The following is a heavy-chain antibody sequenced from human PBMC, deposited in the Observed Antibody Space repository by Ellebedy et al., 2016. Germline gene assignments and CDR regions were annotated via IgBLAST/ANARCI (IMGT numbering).Heavy chain of an antibody. Sequence: SETLSLTCAVYGESFSDYYGSWIRQPPGKGLEWIGEINHSGRTNYNPSPKSRVTISVDTPKNQFSLKLSSVTAAEPAVYYCARDFGSSGSYYVGPGHYWGQGTLVTVSS. J-gene: IGHJ4*02. CDR2: INHSGRT. CDR3: ARDFGSSGSYYVGPGHY. CDR1: GESFSDYY. D-gene: IGHD1-26*01. V-gene: IGHV4-34*01.